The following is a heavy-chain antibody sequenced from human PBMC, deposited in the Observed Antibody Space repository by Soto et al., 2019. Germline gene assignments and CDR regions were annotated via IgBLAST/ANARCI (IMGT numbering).Heavy chain of an antibody. CDR2: ISGSGGRT. J-gene: IGHJ6*01. V-gene: IGHV3-23*01. D-gene: IGHD2-15*01. Sequence: EVQLLESGGGLVQPGGSLRLSCAASGFTFSSYAMSWVRQAPGKWLEWVSAISGSGGRTYYADSVKGRFTISRDNSKNTLYLQMNSRRAEDTAXXYCATYCSGGSCYFNYYYYGX. CDR3: ATYCSGGSCYFNYYYYGX. CDR1: GFTFSSYA.